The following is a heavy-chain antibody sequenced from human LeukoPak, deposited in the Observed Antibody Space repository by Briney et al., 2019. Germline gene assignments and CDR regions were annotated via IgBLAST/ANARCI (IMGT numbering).Heavy chain of an antibody. Sequence: GGTLRLSCAASGFSFSNYGMNWVRQAPGKGLEWVSAISGSGGSTYYADSVKGRFTISRDNAKNSLYLQMNSLRAEDTAVYYCARDRGYSYGWYFDYWGQGTLVTVSS. CDR2: ISGSGGST. CDR3: ARDRGYSYGWYFDY. J-gene: IGHJ4*02. CDR1: GFSFSNYG. V-gene: IGHV3-23*01. D-gene: IGHD5-18*01.